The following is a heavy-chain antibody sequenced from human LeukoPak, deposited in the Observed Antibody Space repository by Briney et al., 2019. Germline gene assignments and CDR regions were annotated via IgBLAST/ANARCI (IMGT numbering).Heavy chain of an antibody. Sequence: SETLSLTCIVSGVSISSGGSISSGGYYWSWIRQHPGKGLEWIGFTYYGGSSYYSPSLESRVTISLDTSKNQFSLKLSSVTAADTAVYYCARITYGYYFDYSGQGTLITVSS. CDR3: ARITYGYYFDY. CDR1: GVSISSGGSISSGGYY. CDR2: TYYGGSS. D-gene: IGHD3-16*01. V-gene: IGHV4-31*03. J-gene: IGHJ4*02.